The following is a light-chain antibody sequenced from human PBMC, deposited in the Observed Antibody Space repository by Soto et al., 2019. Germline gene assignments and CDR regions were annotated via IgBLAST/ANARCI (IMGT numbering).Light chain of an antibody. V-gene: IGLV3-10*01. CDR3: YSTDSSGNHRGV. CDR2: EDS. CDR1: ALPKKY. Sequence: SYELTQQPSVSVAPGHTARITCSGDALPKKYAYWYQQKSGQATVLVIYEDSKRPSGIPERFSGSSSGTMATLTISGAQVEDEADYYCYSTDSSGNHRGVFGGGTKLTVL. J-gene: IGLJ2*01.